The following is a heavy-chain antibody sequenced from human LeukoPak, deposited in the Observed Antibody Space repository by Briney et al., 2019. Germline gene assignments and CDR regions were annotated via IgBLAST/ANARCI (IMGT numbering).Heavy chain of an antibody. CDR1: GYTFTSYA. J-gene: IGHJ5*02. CDR2: INAGNGNT. V-gene: IGHV1-3*01. CDR3: ARDAGWSAAMVTFWFDP. Sequence: ASVKVSCKASGYTFTSYAMHWVRQAPGQRLEWMGWINAGNGNTKYSQKFQGRVTITRDTSASTAYMELSSLRSEDTAVYHCARDAGWSAAMVTFWFDPWGQGTLVTVSS. D-gene: IGHD5-18*01.